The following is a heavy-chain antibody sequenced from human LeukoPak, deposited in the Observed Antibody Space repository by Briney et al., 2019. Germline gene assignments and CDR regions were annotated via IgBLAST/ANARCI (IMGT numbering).Heavy chain of an antibody. CDR1: GFTFSTYS. CDR2: IRYDGSNK. V-gene: IGHV3-30*02. D-gene: IGHD3-9*01. Sequence: GGSLRLSYAASGFTFSTYSMNWVRQAPGKGLEWVAFIRYDGSNKYYADSVKGRFTISRDNSKNTLYLQMNSLRAEDTAVYYCAKRNLTSLFDYWGQGTLVTVSS. CDR3: AKRNLTSLFDY. J-gene: IGHJ4*02.